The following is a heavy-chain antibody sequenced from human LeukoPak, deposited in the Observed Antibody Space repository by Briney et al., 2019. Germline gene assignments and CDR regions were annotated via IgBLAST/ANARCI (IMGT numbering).Heavy chain of an antibody. CDR3: ARDGGYCSSTSCYYGIDY. D-gene: IGHD2-2*01. V-gene: IGHV3-21*01. CDR2: ISSSSSYI. CDR1: GFTFSSYN. J-gene: IGHJ4*02. Sequence: PGGSLRLSCAASGFTFSSYNMNWDRQAPGKGLEWVSSISSSSSYIYYADSVKGRFTISRDNAKNSLYLQMNSLRAEDTAVYYCARDGGYCSSTSCYYGIDYWGQGTPVTVSS.